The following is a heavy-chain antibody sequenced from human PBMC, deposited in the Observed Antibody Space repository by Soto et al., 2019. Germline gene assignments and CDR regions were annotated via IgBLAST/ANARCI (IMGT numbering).Heavy chain of an antibody. V-gene: IGHV1-69*13. D-gene: IGHD5-18*01. CDR1: GGTFNNYP. Sequence: SVKVSCKASGGTFNNYPITWVRQAPGQGLEWMGGSIPIFGTANYAQKFQGRVTISVDESTSTAYMELSSLRSEDTAVYYCARGRGYTAADPYYYLDMDVWGQGTTVTVSS. CDR2: SIPIFGTA. CDR3: ARGRGYTAADPYYYLDMDV. J-gene: IGHJ6*02.